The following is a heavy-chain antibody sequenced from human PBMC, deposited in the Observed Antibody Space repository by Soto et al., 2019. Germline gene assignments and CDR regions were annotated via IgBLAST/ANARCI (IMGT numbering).Heavy chain of an antibody. D-gene: IGHD2-15*01. V-gene: IGHV3-23*01. Sequence: GGSLRLSCGASGFTFSNYGMSWVRQAPGKGLEWVSFISGSGASTYYADSVKGRFTISRDNSKNTLYLQLNRLRAEDTAVYYCTKDCSGGTCYLDPDYWGQGTLVTVSS. CDR2: ISGSGAST. J-gene: IGHJ4*02. CDR1: GFTFSNYG. CDR3: TKDCSGGTCYLDPDY.